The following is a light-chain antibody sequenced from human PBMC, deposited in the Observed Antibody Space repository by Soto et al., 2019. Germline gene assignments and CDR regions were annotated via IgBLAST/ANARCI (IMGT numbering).Light chain of an antibody. CDR3: SSYTDNSTLV. J-gene: IGLJ1*01. V-gene: IGLV2-14*01. CDR2: EVS. CDR1: SSDVGGYNY. Sequence: LTQPASVSGSPGQSITISCTGTSSDVGGYNYVSWYQQHPDKAPKLILYEVSNRPSGVSNRFSGSKSGNTASLTISGLQTEDGADYYCSSYTDNSTLVFGTGTKVTVL.